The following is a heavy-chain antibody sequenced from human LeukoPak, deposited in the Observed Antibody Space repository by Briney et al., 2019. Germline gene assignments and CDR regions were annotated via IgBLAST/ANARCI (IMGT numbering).Heavy chain of an antibody. J-gene: IGHJ4*02. Sequence: GSSVKVSCKASGGTFSSYAISWVRQAPGQGLEWMGRIIPILGIANYAQKFQGRVTITADKSTSTAYMELSSLRSEDTAVYYCARGGGPLGLCYFDYWGQGTLVTVSS. V-gene: IGHV1-69*04. CDR2: IIPILGIA. D-gene: IGHD4/OR15-4a*01. CDR1: GGTFSSYA. CDR3: ARGGGPLGLCYFDY.